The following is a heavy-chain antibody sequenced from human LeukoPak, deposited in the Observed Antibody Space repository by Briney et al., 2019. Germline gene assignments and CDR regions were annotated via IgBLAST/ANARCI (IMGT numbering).Heavy chain of an antibody. V-gene: IGHV4-39*07. Sequence: PSETLSLTCTVSGGSISGSSFYWGWFRQPPGEGLEWIGSIHYGGTTHYNPSLKSRLTISVDTSKNQFSLRLSSVTAADTAVYYCARENCSGGSCYSNLNWFDPWGQGTLVTVSS. CDR2: IHYGGTT. CDR1: GGSISGSSFY. D-gene: IGHD2-15*01. J-gene: IGHJ5*02. CDR3: ARENCSGGSCYSNLNWFDP.